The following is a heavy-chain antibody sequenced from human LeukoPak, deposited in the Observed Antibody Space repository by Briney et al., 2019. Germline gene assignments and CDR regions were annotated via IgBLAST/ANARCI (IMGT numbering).Heavy chain of an antibody. J-gene: IGHJ3*02. CDR2: INPNSGGT. D-gene: IGHD1-1*01. CDR3: ARVWVVERPRDAFAI. V-gene: IGHV1-2*02. CDR1: GYTFTGYY. Sequence: GASVKVSCKASGYTFTGYYMHWVRQAPGQGLECMGWINPNSGGTNYAQKFQGRVTMTRDTSISTAYMELSRLRSDDTAVYYCARVWVVERPRDAFAIWGQWTMVTVSS.